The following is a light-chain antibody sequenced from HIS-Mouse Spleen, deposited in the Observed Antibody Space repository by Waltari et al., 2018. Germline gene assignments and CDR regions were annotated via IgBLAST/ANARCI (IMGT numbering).Light chain of an antibody. CDR2: WAS. CDR3: QQYYSTPPT. Sequence: DIVMTQSPDSLALSLGERPTINCNSSQSVLYSSNNKNYLVWYQQKPGQPPKLLIYWASTRESGVPDRFSGSGSGTDFTLTISSLQAEDVAVYYCQQYYSTPPTFGQGTKVEIK. V-gene: IGKV4-1*01. CDR1: QSVLYSSNNKNY. J-gene: IGKJ1*01.